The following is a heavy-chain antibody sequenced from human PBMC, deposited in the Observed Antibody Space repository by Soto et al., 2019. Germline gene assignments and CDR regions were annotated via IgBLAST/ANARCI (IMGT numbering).Heavy chain of an antibody. D-gene: IGHD1-26*01. V-gene: IGHV3-15*07. CDR3: TTDFRPRRWEGADY. CDR1: GFTFSNAW. Sequence: PGGSLRLSCAASGFTFSNAWMNWVRQAPGKGLEWVGRIKSKVDGGTTDYAAPVKGRFTISRDDSTNTLYLQMSSLKTEDTAVYYCTTDFRPRRWEGADYWGQGTLVXVSS. CDR2: IKSKVDGGTT. J-gene: IGHJ4*02.